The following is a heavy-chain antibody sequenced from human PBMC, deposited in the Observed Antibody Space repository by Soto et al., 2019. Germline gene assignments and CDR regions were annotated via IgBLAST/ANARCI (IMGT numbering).Heavy chain of an antibody. CDR3: ARDQETRDFDY. CDR2: INAGNGNT. J-gene: IGHJ4*02. CDR1: GYTFTSYA. D-gene: IGHD4-17*01. V-gene: IGHV1-3*01. Sequence: QVQLVQSGAEVKKPGASVKVSCKASGYTFTSYAMHWVRQAAGQRLEWMGWINAGNGNTKYSQKFQGRVTITRDTSASTAYMELSSLRSEDTAVYYCARDQETRDFDYWGQGTLVTVSS.